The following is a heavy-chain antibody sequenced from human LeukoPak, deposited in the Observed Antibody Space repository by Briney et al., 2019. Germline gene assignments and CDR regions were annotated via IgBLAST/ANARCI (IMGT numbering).Heavy chain of an antibody. CDR3: AKGGFRATDYFDY. CDR1: GFTFSSYA. J-gene: IGHJ4*02. Sequence: GGSLRLSCAASGFTFSSYAMSWVRQAPGKRLEWVSSIISGGDTSYADSVKCRFTISRDNSENTLYLQLHSLRADDTAVYYCAKGGFRATDYFDYWGQGTLVTVSS. D-gene: IGHD3-10*01. V-gene: IGHV3-23*01. CDR2: IISGGDT.